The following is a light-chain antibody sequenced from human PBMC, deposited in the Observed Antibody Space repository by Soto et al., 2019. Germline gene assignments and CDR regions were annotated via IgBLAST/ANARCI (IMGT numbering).Light chain of an antibody. V-gene: IGLV4-60*02. CDR2: LEGSGSY. CDR1: SGHSSYI. J-gene: IGLJ3*02. CDR3: ETWDSNSWV. Sequence: QLVLTQSSSASASLGSSVKVTCTLSSGHSSYIIAWHQQQPGKAPRYLMKLEGSGSYNKGSGVPDRFSGSSSGADRYLTISNLQFEDEADYYCETWDSNSWVFGGGTKLTVL.